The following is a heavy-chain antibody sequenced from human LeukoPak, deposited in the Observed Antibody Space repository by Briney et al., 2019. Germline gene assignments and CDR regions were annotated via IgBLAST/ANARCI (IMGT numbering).Heavy chain of an antibody. J-gene: IGHJ5*02. CDR2: ISSSSSYI. D-gene: IGHD6-13*01. Sequence: PGGSLRLSCAASALTFSGYWMNWVRQAPGKGLEWVSSISSSSSYIYYADSVKGRFTISRDNAKNSLYLQMNSLRAEDTAVYYCARDRVAAAGGGFDPWGQGTLVTVSS. V-gene: IGHV3-21*01. CDR1: ALTFSGYW. CDR3: ARDRVAAAGGGFDP.